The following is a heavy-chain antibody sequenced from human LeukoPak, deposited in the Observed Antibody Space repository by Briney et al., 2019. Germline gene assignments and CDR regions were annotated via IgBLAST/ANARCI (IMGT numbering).Heavy chain of an antibody. J-gene: IGHJ4*02. V-gene: IGHV3-30*02. D-gene: IGHD3-22*01. CDR1: GFNFSRNG. Sequence: PGGSLRLSCAASGFNFSRNGMHWVRQAPGKGLEWVAFIRFDGTKKFYGDSASGRFTVSRDNSKNTLSLQVDSLRAEDTAVYYCARDFDDVSGNFYYIPDYWGQGILVTVSS. CDR3: ARDFDDVSGNFYYIPDY. CDR2: IRFDGTKK.